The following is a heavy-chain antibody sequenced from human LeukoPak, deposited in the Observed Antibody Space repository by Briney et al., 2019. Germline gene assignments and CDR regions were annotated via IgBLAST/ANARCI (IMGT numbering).Heavy chain of an antibody. V-gene: IGHV4-30-4*01. CDR3: ARHLKQLVSPFDY. Sequence: MASQTLSLTCTVSGGSISSGDYYWSWIRQPPGKGLEWIGYIYYSGSTYYNPSLKSRVTISVDTSKNQFSLKLSSVTAADTAVYYCARHLKQLVSPFDYWGQGTLVTVSS. CDR1: GGSISSGDYY. CDR2: IYYSGST. D-gene: IGHD6-6*01. J-gene: IGHJ4*02.